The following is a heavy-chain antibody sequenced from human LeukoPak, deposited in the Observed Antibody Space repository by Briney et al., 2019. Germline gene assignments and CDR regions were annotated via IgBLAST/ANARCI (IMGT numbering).Heavy chain of an antibody. Sequence: SVKVSCKASGGSFRSYAISWVRQAPGQGLEWMGEIIPMFGTTNYAQKFQGRVTVTADESTRTAYMELSSLRSEDTAVYYSARGVVVVAALVQYYYYGMDVWGQGTTVTVSS. V-gene: IGHV1-69*13. D-gene: IGHD2-15*01. CDR2: IIPMFGTT. CDR1: GGSFRSYA. J-gene: IGHJ6*02. CDR3: ARGVVVVAALVQYYYYGMDV.